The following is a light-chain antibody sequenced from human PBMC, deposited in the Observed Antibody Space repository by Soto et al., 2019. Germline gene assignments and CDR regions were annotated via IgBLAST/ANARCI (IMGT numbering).Light chain of an antibody. J-gene: IGLJ2*01. CDR2: VNS. Sequence: QLVLTQPPSVSGAPGQRVTISCTGSSSNIGAGYDVHWYQQLPGTAPKLLIYVNSNRPSGVPDRFSGSKSGTSASLAITGLQTEDEADYYCQSYDSSLSVMVFGGGTKLTVL. CDR1: SSNIGAGYD. CDR3: QSYDSSLSVMV. V-gene: IGLV1-40*01.